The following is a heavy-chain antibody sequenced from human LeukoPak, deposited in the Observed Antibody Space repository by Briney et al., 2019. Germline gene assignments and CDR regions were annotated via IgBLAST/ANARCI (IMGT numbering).Heavy chain of an antibody. CDR1: GFTFSNYA. Sequence: GGSLRLSCAASGFTFSNYAMNWVRQAPGKGLEWVSALGDNDGRTFYADSVKGRFTIFRDNSKNTLYLQMNSLRIEDTAVYYCATSGYNFDYWGQGTLVTVSS. D-gene: IGHD5-18*01. CDR3: ATSGYNFDY. V-gene: IGHV3-23*01. J-gene: IGHJ4*02. CDR2: LGDNDGRT.